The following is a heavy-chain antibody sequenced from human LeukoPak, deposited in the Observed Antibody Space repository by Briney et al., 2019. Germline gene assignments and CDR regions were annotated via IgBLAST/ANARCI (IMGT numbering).Heavy chain of an antibody. J-gene: IGHJ4*02. Sequence: PGGSLRLSCAASGFTFKIYEFNWVRQAPGKGLEWLSYIDGSGNSIYYADSVKGRFTISRDNSKNTLYLQMNSLRAEDTAVYYCAKAEYYYDSSGYLFDYWGQGTLVTVSS. CDR1: GFTFKIYE. CDR2: IDGSGNSI. D-gene: IGHD3-22*01. V-gene: IGHV3-48*03. CDR3: AKAEYYYDSSGYLFDY.